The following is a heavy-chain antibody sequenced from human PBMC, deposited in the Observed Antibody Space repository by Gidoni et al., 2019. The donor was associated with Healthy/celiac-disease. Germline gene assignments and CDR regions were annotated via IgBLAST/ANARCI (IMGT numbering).Heavy chain of an antibody. J-gene: IGHJ4*02. CDR2: IIPSLGIA. CDR3: ARVEYSSSFCY. Sequence: QVQLVQSGAAVKKPGSSVKVSCKASVVTFSSYPIRWVRQAPGQGLECMGRIIPSLGIANYGQKFQGRVTITADKSTSTAYMELSSLRSEDTAVYYCARVEYSSSFCYWGQGTLVTVSS. CDR1: VVTFSSYP. D-gene: IGHD6-6*01. V-gene: IGHV1-69*02.